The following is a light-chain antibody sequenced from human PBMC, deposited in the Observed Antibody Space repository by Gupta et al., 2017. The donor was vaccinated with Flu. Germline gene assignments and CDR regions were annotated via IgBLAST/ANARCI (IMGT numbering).Light chain of an antibody. V-gene: IGKV1-39*01. CDR1: QSVTSH. Sequence: DILIPHSPSSLSASVGDRVTITRRAGQSVTSHLNWYQQKPGKAPRVLICDISSLQGGVPSRFSGSGSGTDFTLTISSLQPEDFATYYCQQSYTFPYTFGQGTKLEIK. CDR2: DIS. CDR3: QQSYTFPYT. J-gene: IGKJ2*01.